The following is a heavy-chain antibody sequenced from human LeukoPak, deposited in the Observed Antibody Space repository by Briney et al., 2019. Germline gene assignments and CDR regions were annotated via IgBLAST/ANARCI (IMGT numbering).Heavy chain of an antibody. D-gene: IGHD2-15*01. V-gene: IGHV1-2*02. J-gene: IGHJ6*03. Sequence: ASVKVSCKASGYTFTGYYMHWVRQAPGQGLEWMGWINPNSGGTNYAQKFQGRVTMTRDTSISTAYMELSRLRSDDTAVYYCARGALGYCSGGSCRYYYMDVWGKGTTVTISS. CDR2: INPNSGGT. CDR3: ARGALGYCSGGSCRYYYMDV. CDR1: GYTFTGYY.